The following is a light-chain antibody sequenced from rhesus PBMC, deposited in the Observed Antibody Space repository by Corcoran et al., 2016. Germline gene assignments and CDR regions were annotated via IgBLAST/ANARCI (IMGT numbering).Light chain of an antibody. CDR3: IQGIEYPYS. CDR2: GGS. V-gene: IGKV2S20*01. J-gene: IGKJ2*01. CDR1: QSLSDREDGNTY. Sequence: DIVMTQTPLSLPVTPGEPASISCRSSQSLSDREDGNTYLGWYLQKPGQSPQPLIYGGSHRASGVPGRFSGSGSDTDFTLKSSRVEAEDVGVYYCIQGIEYPYSFGQGTKVEIK.